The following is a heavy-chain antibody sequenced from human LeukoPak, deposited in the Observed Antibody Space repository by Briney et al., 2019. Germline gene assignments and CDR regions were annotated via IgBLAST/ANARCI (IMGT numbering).Heavy chain of an antibody. CDR1: GGTFSSYA. CDR3: ASGGYNYGYVPEYYYMDV. D-gene: IGHD5-18*01. V-gene: IGHV1-69*01. CDR2: VIPIFGKA. Sequence: GASVKVSCKASGGTFSSYAISWVRQAPGQGLEWMGGVIPIFGKANYAQKFQGRVTIIADKFTSADESTSTAYMELSSLTSEDTAVYYCASGGYNYGYVPEYYYMDVWGKGTTVTISS. J-gene: IGHJ6*03.